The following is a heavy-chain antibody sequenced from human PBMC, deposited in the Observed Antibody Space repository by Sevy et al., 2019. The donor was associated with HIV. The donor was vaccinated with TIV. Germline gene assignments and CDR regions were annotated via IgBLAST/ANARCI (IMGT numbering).Heavy chain of an antibody. CDR1: GFTFSSYS. J-gene: IGHJ4*02. CDR3: ARGYNWNFYADY. CDR2: ISSSSSYI. Sequence: GGSLRLSCAASGFTFSSYSMNWVRQAPGKGLEWVSSISSSSSYIYYADSVKGRFTISRDNAKNSLYLQMNSLRAEDTAVYYCARGYNWNFYADYWGQGTLVTVSS. D-gene: IGHD1-7*01. V-gene: IGHV3-21*01.